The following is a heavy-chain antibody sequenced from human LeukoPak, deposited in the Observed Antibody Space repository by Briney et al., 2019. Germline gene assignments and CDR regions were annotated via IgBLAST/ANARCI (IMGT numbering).Heavy chain of an antibody. CDR1: GGTFSSYA. D-gene: IGHD1-7*01. Sequence: SVKVSCKASGGTFSSYAISWVRQAPGQGLEWMGGIIPIFGTANYAQKFQGRVTITTDESTSTAYMELSSLRSEDTAVYYCAREAGTTDGAFDYWGQGTLVTVSS. CDR2: IIPIFGTA. CDR3: AREAGTTDGAFDY. J-gene: IGHJ4*02. V-gene: IGHV1-69*05.